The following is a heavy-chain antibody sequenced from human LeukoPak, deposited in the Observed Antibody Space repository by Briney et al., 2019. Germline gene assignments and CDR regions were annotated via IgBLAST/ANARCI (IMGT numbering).Heavy chain of an antibody. J-gene: IGHJ3*02. D-gene: IGHD2-15*01. Sequence: ASVKVSCKASGGTFSSYAISWVRQAPGQGLEWMGGIIPIFGTANYAQKFQGRVTITTDESTSTAYMELSSLRSEDTAVYYCARDYRLQYCSGGSCQEAFDIWGQGTMVTVSS. V-gene: IGHV1-69*05. CDR1: GGTFSSYA. CDR3: ARDYRLQYCSGGSCQEAFDI. CDR2: IIPIFGTA.